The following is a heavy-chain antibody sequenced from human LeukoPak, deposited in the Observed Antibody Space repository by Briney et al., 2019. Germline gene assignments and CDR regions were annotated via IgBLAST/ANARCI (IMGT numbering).Heavy chain of an antibody. D-gene: IGHD3-22*01. J-gene: IGHJ4*02. CDR3: AKSPPRITMIVVVNPFDY. CDR1: GFTFSSYA. Sequence: PGGSLRLSCAAPGFTFSSYAMSWVRQAPGKGLEWVSAISGSGGSTYHADSVKGRFTISRDNSKNTLYLQMNSLRAEDTAVYYCAKSPPRITMIVVVNPFDYWGQGTLVTVSS. V-gene: IGHV3-23*01. CDR2: ISGSGGST.